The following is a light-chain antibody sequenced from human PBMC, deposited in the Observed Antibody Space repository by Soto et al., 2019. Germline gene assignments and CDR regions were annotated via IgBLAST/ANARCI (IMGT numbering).Light chain of an antibody. CDR1: QTINAY. J-gene: IGKJ2*01. CDR3: QESYRTSRT. V-gene: IGKV1-39*01. CDR2: AAS. Sequence: DIQMTQSPSSLSASVGDRVTITCRAGQTINAYLNWYQQKPGKDPKLLIYAASSLQSGVSSRFSGSGSGTDFTLTISSLQPEDFATYYCQESYRTSRTFGQGTRLEL.